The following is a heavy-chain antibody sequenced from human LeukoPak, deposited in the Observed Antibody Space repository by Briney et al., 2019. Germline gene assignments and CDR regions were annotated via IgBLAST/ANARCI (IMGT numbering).Heavy chain of an antibody. D-gene: IGHD1-26*01. CDR1: GGSITGYY. V-gene: IGHV4-4*07. CDR3: ARQDSKVGAYTGPYFFDY. J-gene: IGHJ4*02. CDR2: IYTSGST. Sequence: SETLSLTCTVSGGSITGYYWYWIRQSAGKGLEWIGRIYTSGSTNDNPSLQSRVTMSVDTSNNRITLRLSSVTAADTAVYYCARQDSKVGAYTGPYFFDYWGQGTLVTVSS.